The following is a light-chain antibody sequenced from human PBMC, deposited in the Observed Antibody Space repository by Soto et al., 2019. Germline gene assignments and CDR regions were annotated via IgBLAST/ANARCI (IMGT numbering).Light chain of an antibody. CDR2: KAS. CDR1: QSISSW. CDR3: QQYNNYHWT. Sequence: DIQMTQSPSTLSASVGDRVTITCRASQSISSWLAWYQQKPGKAPKLLNYKASSLESGVPSRFSGSGPGTEFTLTISSLQPDDFATYYCQQYNNYHWTFGQGTMVEIK. V-gene: IGKV1-5*03. J-gene: IGKJ1*01.